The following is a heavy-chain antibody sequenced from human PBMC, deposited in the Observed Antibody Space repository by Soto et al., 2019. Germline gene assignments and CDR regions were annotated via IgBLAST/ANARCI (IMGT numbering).Heavy chain of an antibody. D-gene: IGHD3-16*02. V-gene: IGHV3-48*01. J-gene: IGHJ5*02. CDR2: ISSSSSTI. CDR3: ARVGITFGGVIAPWNWFDP. CDR1: GFTFSSYS. Sequence: GGSLRLSCAASGFTFSSYSMNWVRQAPWKGLEWVSYISSSSSTIYYADSVKGRFTISRDNAKNSLYLQMNSLRAEDTAVYYCARVGITFGGVIAPWNWFDPWGQGTLVTVSS.